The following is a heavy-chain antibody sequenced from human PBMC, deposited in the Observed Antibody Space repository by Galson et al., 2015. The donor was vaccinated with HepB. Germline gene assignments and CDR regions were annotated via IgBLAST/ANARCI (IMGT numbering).Heavy chain of an antibody. V-gene: IGHV4-59*08. CDR2: IYYSGST. D-gene: IGHD1-1*01. CDR3: ARHLEKYYFDY. J-gene: IGHJ4*02. CDR1: GGSISSYY. Sequence: TLSLTCTVSGGSISSYYWSWIRQPPGKGLEWIGYIYYSGSTSYNPSLKSRVTISVDTSKNQFSLKLSSVTAADTAVYYCARHLEKYYFDYWGQGTLVTVSS.